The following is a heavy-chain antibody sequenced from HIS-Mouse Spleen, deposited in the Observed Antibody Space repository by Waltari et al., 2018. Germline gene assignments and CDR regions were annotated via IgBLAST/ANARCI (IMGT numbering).Heavy chain of an antibody. V-gene: IGHV1-69*04. D-gene: IGHD6-6*01. CDR2: IIPILGIA. Sequence: QVKLVQSGAEVTKPGSSVKVSCKASGGTCSSYAISWGRQAPGQGLEWMGRIIPILGIANYAQKFQGRVTITADKSTSTAYMELSSLRSEDTAVYYCARDRGYSSSYYFDYWGQGTLVTVSS. CDR3: ARDRGYSSSYYFDY. CDR1: GGTCSSYA. J-gene: IGHJ4*02.